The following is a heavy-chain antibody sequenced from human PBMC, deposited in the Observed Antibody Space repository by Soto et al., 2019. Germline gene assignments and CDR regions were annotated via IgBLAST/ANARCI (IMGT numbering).Heavy chain of an antibody. CDR2: IYYRGST. V-gene: IGHV4-31*03. J-gene: IGHJ4*02. CDR1: GGSISSGGYY. Sequence: QVQLQESSPELVKPSQTLSLTCTVSGGSISSGGYYWTWIRQHPGKDLEWIGYIYYRGSTYYNPSLKSRVTITVDTSKNQFSLKLTSVTAAYTAVYYCAREPSIWGQGTLVTVSS. CDR3: AREPSI.